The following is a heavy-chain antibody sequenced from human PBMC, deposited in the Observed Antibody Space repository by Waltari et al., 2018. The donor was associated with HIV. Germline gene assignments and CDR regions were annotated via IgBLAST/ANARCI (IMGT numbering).Heavy chain of an antibody. CDR2: ISYDGGNK. V-gene: IGHV3-30-3*01. D-gene: IGHD5-18*01. CDR1: GLTFSSYA. Sequence: QVQLVESGGGVVQPGRSLRLSCAAPGLTFSSYAIHWVRQAPGKGLEWVAVISYDGGNKYYADSVKGRFTIARDNSKNTLYLQMNSLRVEDTAVYYCARGGYGWLPDGYWGQGTLVTVSS. CDR3: ARGGYGWLPDGY. J-gene: IGHJ4*02.